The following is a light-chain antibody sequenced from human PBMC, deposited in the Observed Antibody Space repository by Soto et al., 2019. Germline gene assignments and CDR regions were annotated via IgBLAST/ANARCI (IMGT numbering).Light chain of an antibody. CDR2: AAS. Sequence: DIQMTQSPSIMSASVVDRVTITCRASQGISSWLAWYQQKPGKAPKLLIYAASSLQSGVPSRFSGSGSGTDFTLTISSLQPDDFATYYCQHYKMYSPWTFGQGTKVDIK. CDR1: QGISSW. V-gene: IGKV1-5*01. J-gene: IGKJ1*01. CDR3: QHYKMYSPWT.